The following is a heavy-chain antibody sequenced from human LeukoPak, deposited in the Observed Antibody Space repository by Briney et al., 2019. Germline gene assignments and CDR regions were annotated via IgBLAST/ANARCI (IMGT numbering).Heavy chain of an antibody. V-gene: IGHV3-11*04. J-gene: IGHJ4*02. CDR2: ISSSGSTI. CDR1: GFTFSDYY. CDR3: ARAKYYYDSSGYF. Sequence: GGSLRLSCAASGFTFSDYYMSWIRQAPGKGLEWVSYISSSGSTIYYADSVKGRFTISRDNAKNSLYLQMSSLRAEDTAVYYCARAKYYYDSSGYFWGQGTLVTVSS. D-gene: IGHD3-22*01.